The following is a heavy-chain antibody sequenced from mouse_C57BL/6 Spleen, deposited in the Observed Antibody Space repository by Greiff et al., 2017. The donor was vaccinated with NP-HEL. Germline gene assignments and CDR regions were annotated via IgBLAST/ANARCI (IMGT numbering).Heavy chain of an antibody. V-gene: IGHV1-22*01. Sequence: EVQLQESGPELVKPGASVKMSCKASGYTFTDYNMHWVKQSHGKSLEWIGYINPNNGGTSYNQKFKGKATLTVNKSSSTAYMELRSLTSEDSAVYYCAREGYDGYYGDWGQGTTLTVSS. CDR1: GYTFTDYN. D-gene: IGHD2-3*01. CDR3: AREGYDGYYGD. J-gene: IGHJ2*01. CDR2: INPNNGGT.